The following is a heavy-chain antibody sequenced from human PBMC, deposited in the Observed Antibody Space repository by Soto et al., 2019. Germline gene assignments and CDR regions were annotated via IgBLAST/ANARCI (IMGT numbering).Heavy chain of an antibody. J-gene: IGHJ6*01. CDR3: VSVEGTPTVTGDYYDYAADA. CDR1: GGSITYYY. D-gene: IGHD4-17*01. Sequence: SETLSLTCTVSGGSITYYYWGWIRQAPGKGLEWLGYIFDGGSANYNPSLKSRVSFSLDKSQNQLSLKLTSVTGADTAIYYCVSVEGTPTVTGDYYDYAADAGGQGTAVTVSS. CDR2: IFDGGSA. V-gene: IGHV4-59*12.